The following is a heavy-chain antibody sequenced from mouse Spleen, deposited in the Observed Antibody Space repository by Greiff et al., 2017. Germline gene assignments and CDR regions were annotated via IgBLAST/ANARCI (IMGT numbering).Heavy chain of an antibody. CDR3: ARCPLYYGYGWFAY. D-gene: IGHD2-2*01. V-gene: IGHV1-59*01. J-gene: IGHJ3*01. CDR1: GYTFTSYW. CDR2: IDPSDSYT. Sequence: QVQLQQPGAELVRPGTSVKLSCTASGYTFTSYWMHWVKQRPGQGLEWIGVIDPSDSYTNYNQKFKGKATLTVDTSSSTAYMQLSSLTSEDSAVYYCARCPLYYGYGWFAYWGQGTLVTVSA.